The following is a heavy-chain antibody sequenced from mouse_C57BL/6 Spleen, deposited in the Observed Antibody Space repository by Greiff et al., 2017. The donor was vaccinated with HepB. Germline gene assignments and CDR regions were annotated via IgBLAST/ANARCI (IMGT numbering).Heavy chain of an antibody. CDR2: IDPSDSYT. J-gene: IGHJ4*01. CDR3: ARGRALDSSGSYYAMDY. Sequence: QVQLQQPGAELVKPGASVKLSCKASGYTFTSYWMQWVKQRPGQGLEWIGEIDPSDSYTNYNQKFKGKATLTVDTSSSTAYMQLSSLTSEDSAVYYCARGRALDSSGSYYAMDYWGQGTSVTVSS. V-gene: IGHV1-50*01. D-gene: IGHD3-2*02. CDR1: GYTFTSYW.